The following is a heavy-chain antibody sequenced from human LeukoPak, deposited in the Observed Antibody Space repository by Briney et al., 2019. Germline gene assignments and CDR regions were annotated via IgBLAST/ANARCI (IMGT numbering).Heavy chain of an antibody. D-gene: IGHD3-3*01. Sequence: GRSLRLSCAASGFTFSSYVMHWVRQAPGKGLEWVAVIWYDGSNKYYADSVKGRFTISRDNSKNTLYLQMNSLRAEDTAVYHCARGDLFEGAFDIWGQGTMVTVSS. CDR2: IWYDGSNK. CDR1: GFTFSSYV. J-gene: IGHJ3*02. V-gene: IGHV3-33*01. CDR3: ARGDLFEGAFDI.